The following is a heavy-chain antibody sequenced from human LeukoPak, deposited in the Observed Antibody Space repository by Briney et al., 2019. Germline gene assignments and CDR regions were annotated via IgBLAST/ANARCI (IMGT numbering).Heavy chain of an antibody. V-gene: IGHV3-33*01. Sequence: PGRSLRLSCAASGFIFSTHGMHWVRQAPGGGLEWVAFIWYDGSDKYYADSVKGRFTISKDNSKDTLYLQMDSLRAEDAAVYYCARGRGLGSGSYYYYFDSWGQGTLVTVSS. J-gene: IGHJ4*02. CDR1: GFIFSTHG. D-gene: IGHD3-22*01. CDR3: ARGRGLGSGSYYYYFDS. CDR2: IWYDGSDK.